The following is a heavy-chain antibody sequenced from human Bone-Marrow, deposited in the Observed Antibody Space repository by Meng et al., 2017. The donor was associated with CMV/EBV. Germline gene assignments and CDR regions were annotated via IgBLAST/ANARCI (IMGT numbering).Heavy chain of an antibody. V-gene: IGHV3-23*01. J-gene: IGHJ4*02. D-gene: IGHD2-2*01. Sequence: RGRFTISRDNSRNTLYLQMNSLKTEDTAVYYCTTDCSSTSCYYWGQGTLVTVSS. CDR3: TTDCSSTSCYY.